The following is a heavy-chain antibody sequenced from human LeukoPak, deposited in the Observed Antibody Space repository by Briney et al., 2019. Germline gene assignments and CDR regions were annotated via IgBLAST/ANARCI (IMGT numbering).Heavy chain of an antibody. D-gene: IGHD6-25*01. J-gene: IGHJ4*02. Sequence: GGSLRLSCAVSGITFSTYCMNWVRQAPGKGLEWVSSISSSSTYIYYADSVKGRFTISRDNAKNTLYLQMNSLRAEDTAVYYCAAFGSGDYWGQGTLVTVSS. CDR3: AAFGSGDY. CDR1: GITFSTYC. V-gene: IGHV3-21*01. CDR2: ISSSSTYI.